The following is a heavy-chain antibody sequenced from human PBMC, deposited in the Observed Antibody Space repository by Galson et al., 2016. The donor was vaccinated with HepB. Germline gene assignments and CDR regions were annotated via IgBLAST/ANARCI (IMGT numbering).Heavy chain of an antibody. V-gene: IGHV3-30-3*01. J-gene: IGHJ4*02. Sequence: SLRLSCAASGFTFSNSAMHWVRQAPGKGPEWLAVISYHGSDIFYADSVKGRFTISRDNPKKTLFLQLNNLRSEDTAVYYCARDLFSSSSFIDFWGQGTLVTVSS. CDR1: GFTFSNSA. D-gene: IGHD2-2*01. CDR2: ISYHGSDI. CDR3: ARDLFSSSSFIDF.